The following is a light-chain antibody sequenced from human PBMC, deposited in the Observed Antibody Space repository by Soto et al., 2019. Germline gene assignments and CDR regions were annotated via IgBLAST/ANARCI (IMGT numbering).Light chain of an antibody. V-gene: IGKV1-6*01. CDR2: AAS. CDR3: LQKYFYPFT. Sequence: AIQMTQSPSSLSASVGDRVTITCRASQGIRNDLDWFQQKPGKAPKLLIYAASNLQSGVPARFSGSGSGTDFTLTISSLQPEDFATYYCLQKYFYPFTFGPGTKVESN. CDR1: QGIRND. J-gene: IGKJ3*01.